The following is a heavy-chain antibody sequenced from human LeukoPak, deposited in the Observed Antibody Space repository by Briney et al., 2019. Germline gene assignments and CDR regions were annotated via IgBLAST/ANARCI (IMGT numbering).Heavy chain of an antibody. V-gene: IGHV3-21*04. CDR2: ISSSSRDI. CDR1: GFTFSYYS. D-gene: IGHD6-6*01. CDR3: ASHLGVYSSSSFDY. Sequence: GGSLRLSCAASGFTFSYYSMTWVRQAPGKGLEWVSSISSSSRDIQYTDSVGGRFTISRDNSKNTLYLQMSSLRVEDTAVYYCASHLGVYSSSSFDYWGQGTLVTVSS. J-gene: IGHJ4*02.